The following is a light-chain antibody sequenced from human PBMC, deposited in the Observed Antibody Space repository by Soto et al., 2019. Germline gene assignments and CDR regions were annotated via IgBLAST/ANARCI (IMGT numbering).Light chain of an antibody. CDR2: DTS. CDR3: QQYDTSPIT. Sequence: EFVLTQSPGTLYLSPGASATLLCRARQFVSRKSLAWYQQKPGQAPRLLIFDTSTRATGIPDRCSGSGSGTDFTLTITPLEPEDFAVYFCQQYDTSPITFGQGTRLEIK. V-gene: IGKV3-20*01. J-gene: IGKJ5*01. CDR1: QFVSRKS.